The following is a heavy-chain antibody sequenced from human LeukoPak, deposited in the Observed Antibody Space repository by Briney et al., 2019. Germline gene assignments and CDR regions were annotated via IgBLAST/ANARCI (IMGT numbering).Heavy chain of an antibody. J-gene: IGHJ5*02. V-gene: IGHV3-21*01. Sequence: GGSLRLSCAASGFTFSNAWMNWVRQAPGKGLEWVSSISSSSSYIYYADSVKGRFTISRDNAKNSLYLQLNSLRAEDTAVYYCARDPAPAYNWFDPWGQGTLVTVSS. CDR2: ISSSSSYI. CDR1: GFTFSNAW. CDR3: ARDPAPAYNWFDP. D-gene: IGHD2-2*01.